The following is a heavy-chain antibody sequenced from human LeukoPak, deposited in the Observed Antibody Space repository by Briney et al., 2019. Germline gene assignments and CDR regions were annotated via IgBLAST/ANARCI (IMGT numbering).Heavy chain of an antibody. Sequence: ASVKVSCKASGYTFTGHFIHWVRQAPGQGLEWVGWIDPNSGGTKHAQKFLDMVTMTRDTVISTAYMDVSGLTSDDTAMYYCARDYSSTTWYDAFDVWGQGTMVTVSS. CDR1: GYTFTGHF. CDR2: IDPNSGGT. D-gene: IGHD2-2*01. CDR3: ARDYSSTTWYDAFDV. J-gene: IGHJ3*01. V-gene: IGHV1-2*02.